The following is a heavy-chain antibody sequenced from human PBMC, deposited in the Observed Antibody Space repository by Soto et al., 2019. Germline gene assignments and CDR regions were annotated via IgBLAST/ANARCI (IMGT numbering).Heavy chain of an antibody. CDR3: ARDRRDRAGNWFDP. J-gene: IGHJ5*02. CDR1: GYTMTSYG. V-gene: IGHV1-18*01. CDR2: ISAYNGNT. Sequence: ASVKVSCKTSGYTMTSYGVSWVRQAPGQGLEWMGWISAYNGNTNYTQKLQGRVTMTTDTSTSTAYMELRSLRSDDTAVYYCARDRRDRAGNWFDPWGQGTLVTVSS.